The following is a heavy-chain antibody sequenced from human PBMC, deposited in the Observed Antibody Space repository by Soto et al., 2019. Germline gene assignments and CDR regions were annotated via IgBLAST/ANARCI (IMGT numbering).Heavy chain of an antibody. J-gene: IGHJ5*02. CDR2: IYYSGST. CDR1: GGSISSYY. CDR3: ARRTARTDQFDP. Sequence: SETLSLTCTVSGGSISSYYWSWIRQPPGKGLEWIGYIYYSGSTNYNPSLKSRVTISVDTSKNQFSLKLSSVTAADTAVYYCARRTARTDQFDPWGQGTLVTVSS. V-gene: IGHV4-59*08. D-gene: IGHD1-1*01.